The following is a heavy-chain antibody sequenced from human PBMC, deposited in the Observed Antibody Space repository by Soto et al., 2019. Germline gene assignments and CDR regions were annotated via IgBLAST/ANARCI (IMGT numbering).Heavy chain of an antibody. J-gene: IGHJ5*02. V-gene: IGHV2-5*02. D-gene: IGHD3-3*01. CDR3: AHRPPFLDIPNENNWFDP. CDR2: IYWDDDK. CDR1: GFSLSTSGVG. Sequence: SGPTLVNPTQTLTLTCTFSGFSLSTSGVGVGWIRQPPGKALEWLALIYWDDDKRYSPSLKSRLTITKDTSKNQVVLTMTNMDPVDTATYYCAHRPPFLDIPNENNWFDPWGQGTLVTVS.